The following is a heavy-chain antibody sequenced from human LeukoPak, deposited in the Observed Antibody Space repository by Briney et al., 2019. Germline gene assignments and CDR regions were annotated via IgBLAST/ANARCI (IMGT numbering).Heavy chain of an antibody. CDR1: GFTFSGYP. D-gene: IGHD1-26*01. V-gene: IGHV3-48*01. Sequence: GGSLRLSCTASGFTFSGYPMNWVRQAPGKGLEWVSYISSSAIYYADSVRGRFTISRDNAKNSLSLQMNSPRADDTAVYYCARDGRIQWELDYWGPGILVTVSS. J-gene: IGHJ4*02. CDR3: ARDGRIQWELDY. CDR2: ISSSAI.